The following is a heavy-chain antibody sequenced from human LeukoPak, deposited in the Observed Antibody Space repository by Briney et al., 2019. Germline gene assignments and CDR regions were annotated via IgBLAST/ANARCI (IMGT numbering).Heavy chain of an antibody. CDR1: GGSTSSHY. D-gene: IGHD6-13*01. Sequence: PSETLSLTCTVPGGSTSSHYWSWIRQPPGKGVEWIGYISYSGTTNYNPSLKSRVTISVDTSKNQFSLKVTSVTAADTAVYYCARAAARTWYFDLWGRGTLVTVSS. CDR3: ARAAARTWYFDL. J-gene: IGHJ2*01. CDR2: ISYSGTT. V-gene: IGHV4-59*11.